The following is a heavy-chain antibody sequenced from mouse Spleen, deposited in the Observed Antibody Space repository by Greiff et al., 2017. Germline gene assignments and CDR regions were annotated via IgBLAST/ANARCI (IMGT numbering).Heavy chain of an antibody. CDR3: TTCYYGDHYWYFDV. V-gene: IGHV14-1*01. J-gene: IGHJ1*01. D-gene: IGHD2-13*01. Sequence: VQLQQSGAELARPGASVKLSCKASGYTFTDYYMHWVKQRPEQGLEWIGRIDPEDGDTEYAPKFQGKATMTADTSSNTAYLQLSSLTSEDTAVYYCTTCYYGDHYWYFDVWGAGTTVTVSS. CDR1: GYTFTDYY. CDR2: IDPEDGDT.